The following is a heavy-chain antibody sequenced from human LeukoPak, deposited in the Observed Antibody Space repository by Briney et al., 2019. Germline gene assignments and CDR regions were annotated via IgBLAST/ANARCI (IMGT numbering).Heavy chain of an antibody. CDR1: GGSFSGYY. D-gene: IGHD3-22*01. Sequence: SSETLSLTCAVYGGSFSGYYWSWIRQPPGKGLEWIGEINHSGSTNYNPSLKSRVTMSVDTSKNQFSLKLSSVTAADTAVYYCARYYYDGSGYYHDYWGQGTLVTVSS. CDR2: INHSGST. V-gene: IGHV4-34*01. CDR3: ARYYYDGSGYYHDY. J-gene: IGHJ4*02.